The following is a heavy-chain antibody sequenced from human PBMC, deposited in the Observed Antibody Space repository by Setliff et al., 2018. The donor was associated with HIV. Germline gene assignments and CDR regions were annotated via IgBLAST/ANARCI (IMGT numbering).Heavy chain of an antibody. CDR3: AREAAVAGTFDY. V-gene: IGHV1-2*06. CDR2: INPKNGIT. D-gene: IGHD6-19*01. Sequence: ASVKVSCKASGYTFVDFYIHWVRQAPGQGLEWMGRINPKNGITNYAQKFQGRVTMTTDTSTNTAYMELRSLRSDDTAVYYCAREAAVAGTFDYWGQGTLVTVSS. J-gene: IGHJ4*02. CDR1: GYTFVDFY.